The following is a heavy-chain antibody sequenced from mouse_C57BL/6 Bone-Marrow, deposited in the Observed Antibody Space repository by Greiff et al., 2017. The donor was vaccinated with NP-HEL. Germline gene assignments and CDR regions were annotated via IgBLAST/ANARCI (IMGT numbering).Heavy chain of an antibody. J-gene: IGHJ2*01. CDR1: GYTFTSYT. V-gene: IGHV1-4*01. CDR2: INPSSGYT. Sequence: QVHVKQSGAELARPGASVKMSCKASGYTFTSYTMHWVKQRPGQGLEWIGYINPSSGYTKYNQKFKDKATLTADKSSSTAYMQLSSLTSEDSAVYYCARYGSSYDFDYWGQGTTLTVSS. D-gene: IGHD1-1*01. CDR3: ARYGSSYDFDY.